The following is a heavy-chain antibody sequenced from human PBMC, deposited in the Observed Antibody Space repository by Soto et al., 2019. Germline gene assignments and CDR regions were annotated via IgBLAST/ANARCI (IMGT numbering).Heavy chain of an antibody. V-gene: IGHV1-8*01. J-gene: IGHJ4*02. CDR1: GYTFTSYY. CDR3: ARVYSSGWYKEYYFDY. D-gene: IGHD6-19*01. Sequence: GAVKVSCKASGYTFTSYYINCVRQATGQVLEWMGWMNPNSGNTGYAQKFQGRVTMTRNTSISTAYMELSSLRSEDTAVYYCARVYSSGWYKEYYFDYWGQGTLVTVSS. CDR2: MNPNSGNT.